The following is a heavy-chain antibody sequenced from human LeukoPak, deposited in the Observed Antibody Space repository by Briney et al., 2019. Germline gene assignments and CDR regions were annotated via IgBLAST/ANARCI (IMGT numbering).Heavy chain of an antibody. CDR2: ISYDGITK. D-gene: IGHD3-16*02. CDR3: AKYRSRNYYGMDV. J-gene: IGHJ6*02. V-gene: IGHV3-30*18. Sequence: PGGSLRLSCAASGFTFSTYGMHWVRQAPGKGLEWGAVISYDGITKYYADSVKGRFTISRDNSKNTLSLQMSSLRAEDTAVYYCAKYRSRNYYGMDVWGQGITVTVSS. CDR1: GFTFSTYG.